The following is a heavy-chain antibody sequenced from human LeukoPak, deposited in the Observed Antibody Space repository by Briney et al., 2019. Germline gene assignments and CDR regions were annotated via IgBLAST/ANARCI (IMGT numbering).Heavy chain of an antibody. J-gene: IGHJ5*02. CDR3: AKNPNAVAGSDWFDP. V-gene: IGHV3-53*01. Sequence: GGSLRLSCAASGFTVSNNYMDWVRQAPGKGLEWVSVIYVDGTTYYADSVRGRFTTSRDNSKNTLYLQMNSLRAEDTAVYYCAKNPNAVAGSDWFDPWGQGSLVTVSS. CDR2: IYVDGTT. CDR1: GFTVSNNY. D-gene: IGHD6-19*01.